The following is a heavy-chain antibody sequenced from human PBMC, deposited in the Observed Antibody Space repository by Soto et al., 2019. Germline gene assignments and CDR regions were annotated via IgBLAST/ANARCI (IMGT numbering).Heavy chain of an antibody. CDR2: INAGNGNT. CDR1: GYTFTSYA. Sequence: ASVKVSCKASGYTFTSYAMHWVRQAPGQRLEWMGWINAGNGNTKYSQKFQGRVTITRDTSASTAYMELSSLRSEDTAVYYCARVPSGYSYYYYYMDVWGKGTTVTVSS. V-gene: IGHV1-3*01. D-gene: IGHD6-25*01. CDR3: ARVPSGYSYYYYYMDV. J-gene: IGHJ6*03.